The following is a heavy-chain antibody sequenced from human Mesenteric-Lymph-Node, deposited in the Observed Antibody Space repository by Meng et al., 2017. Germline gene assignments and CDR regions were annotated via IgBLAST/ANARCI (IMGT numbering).Heavy chain of an antibody. Sequence: GESLKISCAVSGFTFSNFAMHWVRQAPGKGLEWVAVISNDGSNRFHSDSVKGRFTISRDNSKNTLSLQMNSLRPEDTAIYYCARAYYDILSGYLPYNYYYGMDVWGQGTKVTVSS. CDR1: GFTFSNFA. V-gene: IGHV3-30*04. J-gene: IGHJ6*02. D-gene: IGHD3-9*01. CDR2: ISNDGSNR. CDR3: ARAYYDILSGYLPYNYYYGMDV.